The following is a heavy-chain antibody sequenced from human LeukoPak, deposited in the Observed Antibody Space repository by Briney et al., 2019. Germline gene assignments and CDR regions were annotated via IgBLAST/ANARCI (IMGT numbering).Heavy chain of an antibody. Sequence: ASVKVSCKASGYTFTSYGISWVRQAPGQGLEWMGWISAYNGNTNYAQKPQGRVTMTTDTSTSTAYMELRSLRSDDTAVYYCARFHPGYGSGSYYFDYWGQGTLVTVSS. CDR3: ARFHPGYGSGSYYFDY. V-gene: IGHV1-18*01. CDR1: GYTFTSYG. CDR2: ISAYNGNT. J-gene: IGHJ4*02. D-gene: IGHD3-10*01.